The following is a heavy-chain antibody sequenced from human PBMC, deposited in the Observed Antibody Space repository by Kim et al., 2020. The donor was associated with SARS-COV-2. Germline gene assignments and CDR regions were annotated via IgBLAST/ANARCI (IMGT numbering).Heavy chain of an antibody. J-gene: IGHJ4*02. V-gene: IGHV3-53*01. CDR2: FQSNGYI. Sequence: GGSLRLSCAASGFSVSSKYTNWVRQAPGKGLEWVSVFQSNGYIHYADSVKGRFTISRYESKNTVYLQMNSLRADDTAMFYCARGFGAGFDSWGQGTLVAVSS. CDR1: GFSVSSKY. CDR3: ARGFGAGFDS. D-gene: IGHD1-26*01.